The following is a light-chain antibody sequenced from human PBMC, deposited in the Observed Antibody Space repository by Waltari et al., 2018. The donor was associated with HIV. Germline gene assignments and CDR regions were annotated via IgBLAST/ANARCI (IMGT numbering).Light chain of an antibody. CDR2: RSA. CDR1: NDNVGNQG. J-gene: IGLJ2*01. Sequence: QAGLTQPPSVSKGLKETATLTCTGNNDNVGNQGAAWLQQHHGQPPRLLAHRSAKRPADISQRFSASRSGNTSSLTITGLQPEDEADYHCSAWDSRLNAWIFGGGTKLTVL. CDR3: SAWDSRLNAWI. V-gene: IGLV10-54*01.